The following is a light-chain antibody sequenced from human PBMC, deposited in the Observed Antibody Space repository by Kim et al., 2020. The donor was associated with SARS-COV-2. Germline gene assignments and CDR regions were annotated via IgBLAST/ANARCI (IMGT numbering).Light chain of an antibody. V-gene: IGKV3-15*01. CDR1: QSVSSN. Sequence: EIVMTQSPATLSVSPGERATLSCRASQSVSSNLAWYQQKPGQAPRLLIYGASTRATGIPARFSGRGSGTEFTLTISNLQSEDFAVYYCQQYNNWPLTFGGGTKVDIK. CDR3: QQYNNWPLT. J-gene: IGKJ4*01. CDR2: GAS.